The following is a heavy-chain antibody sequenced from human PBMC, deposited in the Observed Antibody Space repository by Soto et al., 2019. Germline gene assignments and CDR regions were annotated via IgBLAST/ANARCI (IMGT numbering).Heavy chain of an antibody. CDR2: INPNSGGT. D-gene: IGHD2-2*01. J-gene: IGHJ6*03. Sequence: EASVKVSCKASGYTFTGYYMHWVRQAPGQGLEWMGWINPNSGGTNYARKFQGWVTMTRDTSISTAYMELSRLRSDDTAVYYCARDGPVSLGAEPYYMDVWGKGTTVTVSS. V-gene: IGHV1-2*04. CDR1: GYTFTGYY. CDR3: ARDGPVSLGAEPYYMDV.